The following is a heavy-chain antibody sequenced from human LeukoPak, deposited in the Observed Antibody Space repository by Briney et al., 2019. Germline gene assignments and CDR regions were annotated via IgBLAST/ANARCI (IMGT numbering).Heavy chain of an antibody. CDR1: GGSISSHF. V-gene: IGHV4-59*11. CDR2: IHYSGST. CDR3: ARDGYSGSSLFDF. D-gene: IGHD1-26*01. J-gene: IGHJ4*02. Sequence: PSETLSLTCTVSGGSISSHFWSWIRQPPGKGLEWIGYIHYSGSTNYNPSLKSRVTTSVDTSKNQFSLKLSSVTAADTAVYYCARDGYSGSSLFDFWGQGTLVTVSS.